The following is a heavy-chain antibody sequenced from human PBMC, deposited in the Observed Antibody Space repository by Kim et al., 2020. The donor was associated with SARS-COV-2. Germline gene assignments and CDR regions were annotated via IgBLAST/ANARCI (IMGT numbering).Heavy chain of an antibody. J-gene: IGHJ3*02. D-gene: IGHD6-6*01. CDR3: ARDPRPVSSAFDI. Sequence: YADSEKGRFTISGDNSKNTLYLQMNSLRAEDTAVYYCARDPRPVSSAFDIWGQGTMVTVSS. V-gene: IGHV3-33*01.